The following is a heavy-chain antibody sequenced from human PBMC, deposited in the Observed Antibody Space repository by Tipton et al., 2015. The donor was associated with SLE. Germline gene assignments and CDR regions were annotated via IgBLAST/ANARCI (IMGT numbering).Heavy chain of an antibody. CDR2: IDYSGRT. J-gene: IGHJ3*02. CDR1: GGSITSSGFY. V-gene: IGHV4-39*07. Sequence: TLSLTCTVSGGSITSSGFYWGWFRQPPGKGLEWIGSIDYSGRTYYTPSLKSRVSISVDTSKNQFSLKLTSVTAADTAVYYCARDLLDAFDIWGQGTMVTVSS. CDR3: ARDLLDAFDI.